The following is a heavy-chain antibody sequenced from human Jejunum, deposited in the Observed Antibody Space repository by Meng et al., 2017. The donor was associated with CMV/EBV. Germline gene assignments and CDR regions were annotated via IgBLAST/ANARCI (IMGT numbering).Heavy chain of an antibody. J-gene: IGHJ5*02. V-gene: IGHV3-21*01. CDR2: ISSGSNFI. D-gene: IGHD6-13*01. CDR3: ARGRVRGIASAGAMVS. CDR1: FSFSTSS. Sequence: FSFSTSSMHWVRQAPGKGLEWVSSISSGSNFIYYADSMKGRFTISRDNAKNSLYLQMNSLRAEDTAVYYCARGRVRGIASAGAMVSWGQGTLVTVSS.